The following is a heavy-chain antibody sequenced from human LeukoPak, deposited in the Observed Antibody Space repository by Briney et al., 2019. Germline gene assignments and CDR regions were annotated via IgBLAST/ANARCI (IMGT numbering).Heavy chain of an antibody. CDR3: ARDATYSSSWSGLTGLYYYYGMDV. D-gene: IGHD6-13*01. CDR2: ISSSSSTI. J-gene: IGHJ6*02. V-gene: IGHV3-48*01. CDR1: GFTFSSYS. Sequence: PGGSLRLSCAASGFTFSSYSMNWVRQAPGKGLEWVSYISSSSSTIYYADSVKGRFTISRDNAKNSLYLQMNSLRAEDTAVYYCARDATYSSSWSGLTGLYYYYGMDVWGQGTTVTVSS.